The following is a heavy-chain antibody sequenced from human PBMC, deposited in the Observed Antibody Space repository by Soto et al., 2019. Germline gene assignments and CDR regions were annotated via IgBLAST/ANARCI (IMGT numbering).Heavy chain of an antibody. V-gene: IGHV4-30-4*01. CDR1: GGSISSGDYY. Sequence: PSETLSLTCTVSGGSISSGDYYWSWIRQPPGKGLEWIGYIYYSGSTYYNPSLKSRVTISVDTSKNQFSLKLSSVTAADTAVYYCAREALQYRSGYFDYWGQGTLVTVSS. CDR3: AREALQYRSGYFDY. D-gene: IGHD3-3*01. J-gene: IGHJ4*02. CDR2: IYYSGST.